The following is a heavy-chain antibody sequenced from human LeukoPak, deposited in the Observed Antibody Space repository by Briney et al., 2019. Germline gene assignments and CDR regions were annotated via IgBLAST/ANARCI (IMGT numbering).Heavy chain of an antibody. V-gene: IGHV1-46*01. J-gene: IGHJ4*02. Sequence: ASVKVSCKASGYTFTNYYMHWVRQAPGQGLEWMGIINPSGGSTNYAQKFQGRVTMTRDTSTRTVYMELSSLRSEDTAVYYCARGSNGYYTYFDYWGQGTLVTVPS. CDR2: INPSGGST. CDR1: GYTFTNYY. CDR3: ARGSNGYYTYFDY. D-gene: IGHD3-22*01.